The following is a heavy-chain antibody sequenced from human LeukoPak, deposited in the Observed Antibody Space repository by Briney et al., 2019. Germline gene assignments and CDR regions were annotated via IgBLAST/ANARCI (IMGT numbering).Heavy chain of an antibody. Sequence: GASVKVSCKASVYTFTGYYMHWVRQAPGHGLEWMGWINPNSGDTNYAQDFQGRVTMTRDTSISTAYMELSRLRYDDTAVYYCARDLAVFDAFDIWGQGTMVTVSS. CDR3: ARDLAVFDAFDI. J-gene: IGHJ3*02. CDR1: VYTFTGYY. CDR2: INPNSGDT. V-gene: IGHV1-2*02. D-gene: IGHD2-8*02.